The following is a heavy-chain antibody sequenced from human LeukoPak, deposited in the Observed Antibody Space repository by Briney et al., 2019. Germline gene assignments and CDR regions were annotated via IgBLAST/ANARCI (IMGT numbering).Heavy chain of an antibody. J-gene: IGHJ4*02. Sequence: GGSLRLSCAASGFTFSSYGMHWVRQAPGKGLEWVAVISYDGSNKYYADSVKGRFTISRDNSKNTLYLQMNSLRAEDTAVYYCAKEGVEMIVVVTKGELDYWGQGTLVTVSS. CDR2: ISYDGSNK. V-gene: IGHV3-30*18. CDR1: GFTFSSYG. D-gene: IGHD3-22*01. CDR3: AKEGVEMIVVVTKGELDY.